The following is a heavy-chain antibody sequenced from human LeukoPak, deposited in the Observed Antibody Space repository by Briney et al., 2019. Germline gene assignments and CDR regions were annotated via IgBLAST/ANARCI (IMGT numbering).Heavy chain of an antibody. D-gene: IGHD6-19*01. J-gene: IGHJ6*02. CDR2: MNPNSGNT. Sequence: GASVKVSCKASGYTFTSYDINWVRQATGQGLEWMGWMNPNSGNTGYAQKFQGRVTMTRNTSISTAYMELSSLRSEDTAVYYCARVKRIAVAPGYYYYYGMDVCGQGTTVTVSS. CDR3: ARVKRIAVAPGYYYYYGMDV. V-gene: IGHV1-8*01. CDR1: GYTFTSYD.